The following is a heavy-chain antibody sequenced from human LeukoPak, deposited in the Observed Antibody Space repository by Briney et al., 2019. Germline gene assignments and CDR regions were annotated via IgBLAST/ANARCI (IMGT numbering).Heavy chain of an antibody. J-gene: IGHJ4*02. V-gene: IGHV3-11*01. D-gene: IGHD3-22*01. Sequence: PGGSLRLSCAASKFIFSDYYMSWIRQAPGKGLEWISYISIGGNAIYYADSVKGRFTISRDNAKNSLYLQMDSLRAEDTAVYYCARDGAIMIVVVNYYFDFWGQGSPVTVSS. CDR1: KFIFSDYY. CDR3: ARDGAIMIVVVNYYFDF. CDR2: ISIGGNAI.